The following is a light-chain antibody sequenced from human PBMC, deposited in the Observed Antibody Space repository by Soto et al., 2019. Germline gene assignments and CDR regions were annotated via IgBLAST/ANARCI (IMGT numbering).Light chain of an antibody. CDR2: AAS. Sequence: AIQMTQSPSSLSASVGDRVTMTCRASQDNRDDLSWYQQRPGRAPKLLVFAASRLEGGVPARFSGSYSGRDFTLTISGLQPDDFATYYCLHYYNYPQTFGQGTTMEV. V-gene: IGKV1-6*01. CDR1: QDNRDD. J-gene: IGKJ1*01. CDR3: LHYYNYPQT.